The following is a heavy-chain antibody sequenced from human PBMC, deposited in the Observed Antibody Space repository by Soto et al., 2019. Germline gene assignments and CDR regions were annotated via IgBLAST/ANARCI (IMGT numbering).Heavy chain of an antibody. J-gene: IGHJ4*02. CDR3: AREWGTSREAAFDY. D-gene: IGHD6-6*01. CDR1: GFPFSSFE. Sequence: GGSLRLSCAASGFPFSSFEMNWVRQAPGKGLEWVSYISNSGRIIYYADSVKGRFTISRDDAKNSLYLQMKSLRAEDTAVYYCAREWGTSREAAFDYWGQGTLVTVSS. V-gene: IGHV3-48*03. CDR2: ISNSGRII.